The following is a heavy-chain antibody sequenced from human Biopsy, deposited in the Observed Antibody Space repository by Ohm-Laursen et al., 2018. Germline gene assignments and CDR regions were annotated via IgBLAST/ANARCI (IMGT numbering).Heavy chain of an antibody. CDR1: GYIFTSFG. J-gene: IGHJ4*02. D-gene: IGHD3-16*01. Sequence: ATVKISCKGSGYIFTSFGVSWVRQAPGHGLEWMGWVSTYNGNTEYEQKFQGRVTMTTDTSANTAYMELRSLRSDDTAVYFCARVREGGLLDYWGQGTLVTVSS. CDR3: ARVREGGLLDY. CDR2: VSTYNGNT. V-gene: IGHV1-18*01.